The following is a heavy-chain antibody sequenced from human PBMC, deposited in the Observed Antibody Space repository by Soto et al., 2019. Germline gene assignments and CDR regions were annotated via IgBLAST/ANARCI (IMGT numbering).Heavy chain of an antibody. CDR2: ISSSSSTI. CDR3: ARVNYDFWSGYREIDAFDI. Sequence: EVQLVESGGGLVQPGGSLRLSCAASGFTFSSYSMNWVRQATGKGLEWVSYISSSSSTIYYADSVKGRFTIPRDNAKNSLYLQMNSLRAEDTAVYYCARVNYDFWSGYREIDAFDIWGQGTMVTVSS. D-gene: IGHD3-3*01. J-gene: IGHJ3*02. V-gene: IGHV3-48*01. CDR1: GFTFSSYS.